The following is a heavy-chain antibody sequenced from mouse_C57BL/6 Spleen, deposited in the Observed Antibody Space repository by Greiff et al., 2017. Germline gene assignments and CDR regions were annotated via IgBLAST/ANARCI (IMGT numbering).Heavy chain of an antibody. J-gene: IGHJ2*01. D-gene: IGHD1-1*01. Sequence: EVQLKESGGGLVKPGGSLKLSCAASGFTFSDYGMHWVRQAPEKGLEWVAYISSGSSTIYYADTVKGRFTISRDNAKNTLFLQMTSLRSEDTAMYYCARLYYYGSSYYFDYWGQGTTLTVSS. V-gene: IGHV5-17*01. CDR2: ISSGSSTI. CDR1: GFTFSDYG. CDR3: ARLYYYGSSYYFDY.